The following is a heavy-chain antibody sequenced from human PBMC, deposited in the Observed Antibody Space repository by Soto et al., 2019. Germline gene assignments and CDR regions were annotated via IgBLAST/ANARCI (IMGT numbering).Heavy chain of an antibody. CDR2: NYYSGIT. D-gene: IGHD6-6*01. Sequence: QVQLQESGPGLVKPSQTLSLTCTVSGGSISSGGYYWTWIRQHPGKGLEWIGYNYYSGITYYNPSIQSRVTISLDTSKNQFSLKLSSVTAADTAVYYCASGSSIAGLYYGMDVWGQGTTVTVSS. V-gene: IGHV4-31*03. CDR1: GGSISSGGYY. J-gene: IGHJ6*02. CDR3: ASGSSIAGLYYGMDV.